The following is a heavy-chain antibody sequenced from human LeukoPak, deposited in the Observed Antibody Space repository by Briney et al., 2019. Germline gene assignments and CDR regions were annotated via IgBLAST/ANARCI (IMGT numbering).Heavy chain of an antibody. CDR2: ISSGSGYI. Sequence: GGSLRLSCAASGFTFSSFTMHWVRQAPGKGLEWVSSISSGSGYIYYADSVKGRFTISRDNAKNSLYLQMNSLRAEDTAVYYCVRELYSGYGRFDCWGQGTLVTVSS. D-gene: IGHD5-12*01. CDR1: GFTFSSFT. V-gene: IGHV3-21*01. CDR3: VRELYSGYGRFDC. J-gene: IGHJ4*02.